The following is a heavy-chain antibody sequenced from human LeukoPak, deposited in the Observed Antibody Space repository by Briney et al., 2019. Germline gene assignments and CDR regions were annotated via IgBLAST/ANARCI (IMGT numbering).Heavy chain of an antibody. J-gene: IGHJ4*02. Sequence: GGSLRLSCAASGFTFSSYAMHWVRQAPGKGLEWVAVISYDGSNKYYADSVKGRFTISRDNSKNTLYLQMNSLRAEDTAVYYCARDYLDRVAALDYWGQGTLVTVSS. CDR1: GFTFSSYA. CDR3: ARDYLDRVAALDY. CDR2: ISYDGSNK. V-gene: IGHV3-30-3*01. D-gene: IGHD2-15*01.